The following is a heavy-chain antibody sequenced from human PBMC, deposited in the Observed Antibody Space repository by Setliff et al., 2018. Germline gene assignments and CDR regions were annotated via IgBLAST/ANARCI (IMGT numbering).Heavy chain of an antibody. CDR3: ARLPQYDTWYFDL. J-gene: IGHJ2*01. Sequence: PGGSLRLSCAASGFIFSTYWMSWVRQAPGKGLEWVANIKQDGSDKYYVDSVKGRFTISRDNAKNSLYLQMNSLRAEDTAVYYCARLPQYDTWYFDLWGRGTLVTVSS. D-gene: IGHD3-22*01. CDR1: GFIFSTYW. V-gene: IGHV3-7*01. CDR2: IKQDGSDK.